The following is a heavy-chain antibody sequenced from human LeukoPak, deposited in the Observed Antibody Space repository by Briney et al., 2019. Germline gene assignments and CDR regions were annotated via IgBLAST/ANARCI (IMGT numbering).Heavy chain of an antibody. CDR2: ISGSGGST. D-gene: IGHD3-22*01. CDR1: GFTFSSYA. J-gene: IGHJ4*02. V-gene: IGHV3-23*01. CDR3: AKEYYYDSSGYPQYYFDY. Sequence: GGSLRLSCAASGFTFSSYAMSWVRQAPGKGLEWVSAISGSGGSTYYADSVKGRFTISRDNSKNTLYLQMNSLRAEDTAVYYCAKEYYYDSSGYPQYYFDYWGQGTLVTVSS.